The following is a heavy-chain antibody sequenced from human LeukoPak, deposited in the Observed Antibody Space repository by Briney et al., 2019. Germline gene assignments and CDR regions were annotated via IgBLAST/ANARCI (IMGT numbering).Heavy chain of an antibody. J-gene: IGHJ6*03. V-gene: IGHV3-23*01. CDR2: INGRAATT. CDR1: GFTFSSYA. CDR3: AKAPPTGEGSYFYYMDV. Sequence: GGSLRLSCAASGFASGFTFSSYAMSWVRQAPGKGLEWVASINGRAATTYYADSVKGRFTISRDNSKNTLYLQMNSLGADDTAVYYCAKAPPTGEGSYFYYMDVWGKGTTVTVSS. D-gene: IGHD7-27*01.